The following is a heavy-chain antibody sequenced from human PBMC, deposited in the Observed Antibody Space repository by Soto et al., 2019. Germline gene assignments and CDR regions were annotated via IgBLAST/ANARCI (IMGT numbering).Heavy chain of an antibody. CDR1: GGSFSGYY. CDR2: INHSGST. CDR3: ARLTTYDFWSGYGYYYYMDV. Sequence: QVQLQQWGAGLLKPSETLSLTCAVYGGSFSGYYWSWIRQPPGKGLEWIGEINHSGSTNYNPSLKRRVTISVDTSKNQFSLKLSSVTAADTAVYYCARLTTYDFWSGYGYYYYMDVWGKGTTVTVSS. D-gene: IGHD3-3*01. J-gene: IGHJ6*03. V-gene: IGHV4-34*01.